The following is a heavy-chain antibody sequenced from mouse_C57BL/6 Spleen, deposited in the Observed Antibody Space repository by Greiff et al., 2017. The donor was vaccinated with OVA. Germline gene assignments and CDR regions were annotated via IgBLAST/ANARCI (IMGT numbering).Heavy chain of an antibody. CDR2: IWSGGST. V-gene: IGHV2-2*01. J-gene: IGHJ2*01. CDR3: ARNGLRYFDY. Sequence: VQLQQSGPGLVQPSQSLSITCTVSGFSLTRYGVHWVRQSPGKGLEWLGVIWSGGSTDYTAAFISRLSISKDNSKSQVFFTMNSLQADDTSLYSCARNGLRYFDYWGQGTTLTVSS. CDR1: GFSLTRYG. D-gene: IGHD2-4*01.